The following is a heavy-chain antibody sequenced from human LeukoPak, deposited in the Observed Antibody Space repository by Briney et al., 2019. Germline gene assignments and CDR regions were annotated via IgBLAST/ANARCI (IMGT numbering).Heavy chain of an antibody. V-gene: IGHV1-24*01. CDR1: GYTLTELS. D-gene: IGHD3-22*01. J-gene: IGHJ5*02. Sequence: ASVNVSYKVSGYTLTELSMHWVRQAPGKGLEWMGGFDPEDGETIYAQKFQGRVTMTEDTSTDTAYMELSSLRSEDTAVYYCATFPYYYDSSGTGVNWFDPWGQGTLVTVSS. CDR2: FDPEDGET. CDR3: ATFPYYYDSSGTGVNWFDP.